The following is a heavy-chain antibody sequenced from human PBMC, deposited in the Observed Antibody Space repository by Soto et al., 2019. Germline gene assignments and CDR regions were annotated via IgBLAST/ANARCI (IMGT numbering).Heavy chain of an antibody. CDR3: AMVDVYVTPSPQDV. J-gene: IGHJ6*02. CDR2: ISAYNGNT. V-gene: IGHV1-18*01. Sequence: ASVKVSCKASGYDFINYGFNWVRQAPGQGLEWMGWISAYNGNTNYARNLQGRVTLTTDTATSTAYMELRSLRSNDTAIYYCAMVDVYVTPSPQDVWGQGTTVTVSS. D-gene: IGHD3-16*01. CDR1: GYDFINYG.